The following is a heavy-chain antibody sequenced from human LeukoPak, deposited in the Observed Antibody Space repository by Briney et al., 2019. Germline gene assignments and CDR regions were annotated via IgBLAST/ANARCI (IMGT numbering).Heavy chain of an antibody. D-gene: IGHD2-8*02. V-gene: IGHV3-7*03. CDR3: VTYSTGLYKGLEF. J-gene: IGHJ4*02. CDR2: INQDGTDK. Sequence: GGSLRLSCAASGFTFTTYWMSWIRQAPGKGLEWVANINQDGTDKYYVDSVKGRFTFSRDNAQNSLYPQMSSLRVEDTAVYYCVTYSTGLYKGLEFWGQGTQVTVSS. CDR1: GFTFTTYW.